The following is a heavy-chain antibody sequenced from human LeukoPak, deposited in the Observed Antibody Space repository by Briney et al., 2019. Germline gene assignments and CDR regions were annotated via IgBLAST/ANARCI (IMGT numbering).Heavy chain of an antibody. CDR3: ARVGASYFGAGIFGGYSDY. D-gene: IGHD2-15*01. CDR1: GGSFSGYY. Sequence: SEILSLTCAVYGGSFSGYYWSWIRQPPGKGLEWIGEINHSGSTNYNPSLKSRVTISVDTSKNQFSLKLSSVTAADTAVYYCARVGASYFGAGIFGGYSDYWGQGTLVTVSS. V-gene: IGHV4-34*01. CDR2: INHSGST. J-gene: IGHJ4*02.